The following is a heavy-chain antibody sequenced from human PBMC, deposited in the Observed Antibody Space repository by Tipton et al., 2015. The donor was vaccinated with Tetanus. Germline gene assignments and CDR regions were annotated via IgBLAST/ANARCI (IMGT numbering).Heavy chain of an antibody. V-gene: IGHV3-7*01. J-gene: IGHJ4*02. CDR3: ARGGSTPFKWWPGRSFDY. D-gene: IGHD2-15*01. CDR1: GFTFSSYW. Sequence: SLRLSCAASGFTFSSYWMSWVRQAPGKGLEWVANIKQDGSEKYYVDSVKGRFTISRDNAKNSLYLQMNSLRAEDTAVYYCARGGSTPFKWWPGRSFDYWGQGTLVTVSS. CDR2: IKQDGSEK.